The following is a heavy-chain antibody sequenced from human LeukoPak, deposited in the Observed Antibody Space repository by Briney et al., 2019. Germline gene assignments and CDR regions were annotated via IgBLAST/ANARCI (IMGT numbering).Heavy chain of an antibody. V-gene: IGHV1-46*01. Sequence: ASVKVSCKASGYTFTSYYMHWVRQAPGQGLEWMGIINPSGGSTSYAQKFQGRVTMTRDTSTSTVYMELSSLRSEDTAVYYCARGGGYSSSPVGHTPVNWYSDLWGRGTLVTVSS. J-gene: IGHJ2*01. CDR1: GYTFTSYY. CDR3: ARGGGYSSSPVGHTPVNWYSDL. CDR2: INPSGGST. D-gene: IGHD6-6*01.